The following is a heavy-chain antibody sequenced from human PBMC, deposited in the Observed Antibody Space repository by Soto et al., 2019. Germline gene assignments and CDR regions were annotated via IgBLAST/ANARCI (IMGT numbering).Heavy chain of an antibody. CDR3: ARDGYSNPDTYFNY. CDR2: ISAYNVNT. V-gene: IGHV1-18*01. CDR1: GYTFTSYG. Sequence: GASVKVSCKASGYTFTSYGISWVRQAPGQGLEWMGWISAYNVNTNYAQKLQGRVTMTTDTSTSTAYMELSRVRSGATPVYSCARDGYSNPDTYFNYWCQGTLVTVSS. J-gene: IGHJ4*02. D-gene: IGHD5-18*01.